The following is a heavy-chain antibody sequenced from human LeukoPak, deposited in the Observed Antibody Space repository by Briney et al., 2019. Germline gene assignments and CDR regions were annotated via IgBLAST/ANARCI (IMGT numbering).Heavy chain of an antibody. D-gene: IGHD2/OR15-2a*01. Sequence: SETLSLTCTVSGGSISSYYWSWIRQPPGKGLEWIGYIHYSGSTDYNPSLKSRVTISVDTSKNQFSLKLSSVTAADTAVYYCARGEYYFDYWGQGTLATVSS. J-gene: IGHJ4*02. CDR3: ARGEYYFDY. CDR1: GGSISSYY. CDR2: IHYSGST. V-gene: IGHV4-59*01.